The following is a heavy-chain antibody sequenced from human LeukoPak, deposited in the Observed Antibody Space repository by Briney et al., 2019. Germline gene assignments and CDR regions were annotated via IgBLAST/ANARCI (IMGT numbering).Heavy chain of an antibody. D-gene: IGHD6-13*01. J-gene: IGHJ4*02. V-gene: IGHV3-9*01. CDR2: ISWNSGSI. Sequence: GGSLRLSCAASGFTFDDYAMHWVRHAPGKGLEWVSGISWNSGSIGYADSVKGRFTISRDNAKNSLYLQMNSLRAEDTALYYCAKDMERIPAAAGTWGQGTLVTVSS. CDR1: GFTFDDYA. CDR3: AKDMERIPAAAGT.